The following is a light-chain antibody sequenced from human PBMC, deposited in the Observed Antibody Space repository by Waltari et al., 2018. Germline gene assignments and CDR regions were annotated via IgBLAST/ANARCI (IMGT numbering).Light chain of an antibody. CDR2: EDY. J-gene: IGLJ3*02. CDR1: ALPRKN. CDR3: YSTDDNGTPEGV. V-gene: IGLV3-10*01. Sequence: SYELTQPPSVSVSPGQTARITCSGDALPRKNAYWYQQKSGQAPVLVIYEDYKRPSGIPEGFSSSSSGTMATLTIRGAQVEDEADYYCYSTDDNGTPEGVFGGGTKLTVL.